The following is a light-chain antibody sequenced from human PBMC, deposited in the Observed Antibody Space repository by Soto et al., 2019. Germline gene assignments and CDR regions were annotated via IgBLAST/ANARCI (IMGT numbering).Light chain of an antibody. Sequence: DIQMTQSPSSLSASVGDRVTITCRASQGSRNDLGWDQQKPGKAPKRLIYAASSLQSGVPSRFNGSGSGKEFTLTISSLQPEDFATYYCLQHNSYPRTFGQGTKVEIK. CDR2: AAS. V-gene: IGKV1-17*01. CDR1: QGSRND. J-gene: IGKJ1*01. CDR3: LQHNSYPRT.